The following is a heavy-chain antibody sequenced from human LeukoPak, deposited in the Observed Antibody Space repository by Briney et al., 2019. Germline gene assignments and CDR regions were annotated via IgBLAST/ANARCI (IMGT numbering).Heavy chain of an antibody. J-gene: IGHJ4*02. D-gene: IGHD2-2*01. Sequence: GGSLRLSCAAPVFTFSSSSMNWVRHAPGTGLEWVSSISSSSSYIYYADSVKGRFTISRDNAKNSLYLQMNNLRAEDTAVYYCARDSFPGPPFDYWGQGTLVTVSS. CDR2: ISSSSSYI. CDR1: VFTFSSSS. V-gene: IGHV3-21*01. CDR3: ARDSFPGPPFDY.